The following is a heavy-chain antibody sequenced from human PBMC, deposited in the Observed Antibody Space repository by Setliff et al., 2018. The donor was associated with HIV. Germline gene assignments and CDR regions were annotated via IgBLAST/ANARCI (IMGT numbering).Heavy chain of an antibody. CDR3: ARQGAVTGHSFDF. Sequence: SETLSLTCTVSGGSISTDYWTWVRQSAGKGLEWIGRIQTSEGTKYNPSLNSRVTVSIDTPKNQFSLDLTSVTAADSAVYYCARQGAVTGHSFDFWGQGALVTVSS. J-gene: IGHJ4*02. CDR1: GGSISTDY. V-gene: IGHV4-4*07. CDR2: IQTSEGT. D-gene: IGHD6-19*01.